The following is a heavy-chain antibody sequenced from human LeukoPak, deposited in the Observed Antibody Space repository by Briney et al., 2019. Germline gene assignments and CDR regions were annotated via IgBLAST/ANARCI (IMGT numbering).Heavy chain of an antibody. V-gene: IGHV5-51*01. CDR2: IYPADSDT. CDR3: ARHFTADSTNSVPVAYHLDH. D-gene: IGHD4-11*01. Sequence: GESLKISCKGSGYSFTDYWIGWVRQMPGKGLEWMAIIYPADSDTRYSPSFQGRVTISADKSISTAYLQWSSLKASDTAMYFCARHFTADSTNSVPVAYHLDHWGQGTLVTVSS. CDR1: GYSFTDYW. J-gene: IGHJ4*02.